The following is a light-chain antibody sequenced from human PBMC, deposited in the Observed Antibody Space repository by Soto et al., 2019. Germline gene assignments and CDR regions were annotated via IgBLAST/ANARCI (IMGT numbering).Light chain of an antibody. CDR3: SSYTSSSTLLYV. CDR2: DVS. J-gene: IGLJ1*01. CDR1: SSDVGGYNY. V-gene: IGLV2-14*01. Sequence: QSALTQPASVSGSPGQSITISCTGTSSDVGGYNYVSWYQQHPGKAPKLMIYDVSNRPSGVSNRFSASKSGNTASLTISGLQAEDEADYCCSSYTSSSTLLYVFGTGTKLTVL.